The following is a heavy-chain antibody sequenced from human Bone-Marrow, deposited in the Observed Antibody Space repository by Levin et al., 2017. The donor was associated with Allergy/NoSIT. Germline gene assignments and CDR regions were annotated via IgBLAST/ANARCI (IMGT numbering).Heavy chain of an antibody. D-gene: IGHD3-22*01. CDR1: GFTFDDYA. CDR2: ITWDSDTT. Sequence: SGGSLRLSCAASGFTFDDYAMHWVRQAPGKGLEWVSGITWDSDTTGFADSVKGRFTISRDNAKNSLYLQMNSLRAEDTAFYYCVRESSATSWGQGTLVTVSS. J-gene: IGHJ5*02. V-gene: IGHV3-9*01. CDR3: VRESSATS.